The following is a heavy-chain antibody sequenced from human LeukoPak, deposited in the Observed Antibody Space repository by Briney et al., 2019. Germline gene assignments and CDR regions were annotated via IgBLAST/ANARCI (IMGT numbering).Heavy chain of an antibody. CDR2: IDYSGDT. V-gene: IGHV4-59*01. D-gene: IGHD3-22*01. J-gene: IGHJ4*02. CDR1: GRSIRSYY. CDR3: ARGRPYYYDSTGFYPLFDS. Sequence: PSETLSLTCTGSGRSIRSYYWSWIRQPPGKGLEWVGHIDYSGDTNYNPSLKSRVTISVDTSKNQFSLNPSSLTAADTAVYWCARGRPYYYDSTGFYPLFDSWGQGTLVTVSS.